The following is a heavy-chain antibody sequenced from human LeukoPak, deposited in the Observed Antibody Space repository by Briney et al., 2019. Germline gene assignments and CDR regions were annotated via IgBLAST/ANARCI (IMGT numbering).Heavy chain of an antibody. CDR1: GGSFSGYY. CDR3: AGQTGSGLFILP. CDR2: INQSRST. V-gene: IGHV4-34*01. J-gene: IGHJ4*02. Sequence: SETLSLTCAVYGGSFSGYYWNWIRQPPGKGLEWIGEINQSRSTNYNPSLKSRVTISVDTSKNQFSLRLTSVTAADTAVYYCAGQTGSGLFILPGGQGTLVTVSS. D-gene: IGHD3/OR15-3a*01.